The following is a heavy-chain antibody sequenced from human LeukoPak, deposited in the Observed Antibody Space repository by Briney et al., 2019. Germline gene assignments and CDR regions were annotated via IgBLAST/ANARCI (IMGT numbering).Heavy chain of an antibody. V-gene: IGHV4-38-2*01. CDR3: ASADGTVADY. Sequence: PSETLSLTCAVSGYSISSGYYWGWIRRPPGKGLEWIGSIYHSGSTYYNPSLKSRVTISVDTSKNQFSLKLSSVTAADTAVYYCASADGTVADYWGQGTLVTVSS. J-gene: IGHJ4*02. D-gene: IGHD4-17*01. CDR2: IYHSGST. CDR1: GYSISSGYY.